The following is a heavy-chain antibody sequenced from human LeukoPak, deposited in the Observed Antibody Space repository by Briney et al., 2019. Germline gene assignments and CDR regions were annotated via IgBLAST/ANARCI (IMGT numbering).Heavy chain of an antibody. CDR3: ARREYSSLIDY. V-gene: IGHV4-4*07. Sequence: SETLSLICTVSGGSFSSYYWSWIRQPAGKGLESMGRISTSGRTNYNPSLKSRVTMSVETSKNQFSLRMSAVTAADTAVYYCARREYSSLIDYWSQESPVTVHS. CDR1: GGSFSSYY. CDR2: ISTSGRT. D-gene: IGHD6-19*01. J-gene: IGHJ4*02.